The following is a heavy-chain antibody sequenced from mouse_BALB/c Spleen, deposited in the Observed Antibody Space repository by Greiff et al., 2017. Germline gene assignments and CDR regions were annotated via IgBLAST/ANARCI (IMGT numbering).Heavy chain of an antibody. J-gene: IGHJ1*01. CDR3: ASNSQDGNYERSWYFDV. V-gene: IGHV1-87*01. CDR2: IYPGDGDT. Sequence: VKLQESGAELARPGASVKLSCKASGYTFTSYWMQWVKQRPGQGLEWIGAIYPGDGDTRYTQKFKGKATLTADKSSSTAYMQLSSLASEDSAVYYCASNSQDGNYERSWYFDVWGEGTTVTVSS. CDR1: GYTFTSYW. D-gene: IGHD2-1*01.